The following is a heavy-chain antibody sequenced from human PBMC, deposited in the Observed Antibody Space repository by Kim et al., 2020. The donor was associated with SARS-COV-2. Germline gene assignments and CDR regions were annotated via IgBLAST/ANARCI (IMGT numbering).Heavy chain of an antibody. CDR3: LAEIGSRSFDH. CDR1: GFTFSAHT. V-gene: IGHV3-30*04. CDR2: IAYDGSHI. D-gene: IGHD3-10*01. J-gene: IGHJ4*02. Sequence: GGSLRLSCAASGFTFSAHTLHWVRQAPGKGLEWVAHIAYDGSHISYPDSVKGRFIISRDDTKSTLYLQMNSLRPEDTAVYYCLAEIGSRSFDHWVQGTLV.